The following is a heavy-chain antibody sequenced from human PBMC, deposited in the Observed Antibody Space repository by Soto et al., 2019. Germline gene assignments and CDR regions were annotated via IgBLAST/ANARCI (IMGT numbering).Heavy chain of an antibody. J-gene: IGHJ4*02. CDR1: GFTLSSYA. Sequence: EVQLVESGGGLVQPGGSLRLSCAASGFTLSSYAMSWVRQAPGKGPEWVSGISGGGDTTHYADSVKGRLTISRDNSKNTLYLQMNSLSAEDTAVYYCAKDHGWLSVDWGQGTLVTVSS. CDR2: ISGGGDTT. CDR3: AKDHGWLSVD. D-gene: IGHD5-12*01. V-gene: IGHV3-23*04.